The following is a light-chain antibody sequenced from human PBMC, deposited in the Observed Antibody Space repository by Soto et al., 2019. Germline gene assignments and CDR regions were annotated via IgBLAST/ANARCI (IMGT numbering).Light chain of an antibody. CDR3: QQYGSSGT. Sequence: EILLTQSPCTLSLSPGERATLSCRASQSVSNNYLAWYQQKPGQAPSLLIYGASNRATGIQDRFSGSGSGTDFTLTISRMEPEDFAVYYCQQYGSSGTFGQGTK. J-gene: IGKJ1*01. CDR1: QSVSNNY. V-gene: IGKV3-20*01. CDR2: GAS.